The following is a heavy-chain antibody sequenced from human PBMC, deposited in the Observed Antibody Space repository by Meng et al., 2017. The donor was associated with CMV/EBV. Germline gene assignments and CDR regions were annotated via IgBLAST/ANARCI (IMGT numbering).Heavy chain of an antibody. CDR2: IYYSGNT. CDR3: ARSEQLLVYLY. D-gene: IGHD6-13*01. Sequence: ESLKISCTVSGGSISNYYWSWIRQPPGKGLEWLGYIYYSGNTDYNPSLKSRVTISLDTSKNQFSLKLSSVTAADTAIYYCARSEQLLVYLYWGQGTLVTVSS. CDR1: GGSISNYY. J-gene: IGHJ4*02. V-gene: IGHV4-59*01.